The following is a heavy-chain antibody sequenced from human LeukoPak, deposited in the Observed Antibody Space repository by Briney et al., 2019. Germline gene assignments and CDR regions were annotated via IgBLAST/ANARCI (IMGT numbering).Heavy chain of an antibody. D-gene: IGHD5-18*01. CDR2: INHSGST. CDR1: GGSFSGYY. Sequence: PSETLSLTCAVYGGSFSGYYWSWIRQPPGKGLEWIGEINHSGSTYYNPSLKSRVTISVDTSKNQFSLKLSSVTAADTAVYYCARGPPRGYSYGPDYWGQGTLVTVSS. V-gene: IGHV4-34*01. J-gene: IGHJ4*02. CDR3: ARGPPRGYSYGPDY.